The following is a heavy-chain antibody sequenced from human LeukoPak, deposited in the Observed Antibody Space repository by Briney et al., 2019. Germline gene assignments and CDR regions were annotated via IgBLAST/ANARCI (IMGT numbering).Heavy chain of an antibody. J-gene: IGHJ6*03. Sequence: ASVTVSCKASGYTFTSYGISWVRQAPGQGLEWMGWISAYNGNTNYAQKLQGRVTMTTDTSTSTAYMELRSLRSDDTAVYYCARDDSSSSLYYYYYMDVWGKGTTVTVSS. D-gene: IGHD6-6*01. CDR3: ARDDSSSSLYYYYYMDV. V-gene: IGHV1-18*01. CDR2: ISAYNGNT. CDR1: GYTFTSYG.